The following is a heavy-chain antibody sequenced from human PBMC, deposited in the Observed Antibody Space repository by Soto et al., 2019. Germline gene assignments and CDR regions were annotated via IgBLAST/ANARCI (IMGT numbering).Heavy chain of an antibody. CDR1: GGSISSSSYY. V-gene: IGHV4-39*01. J-gene: IGHJ4*02. CDR2: IYYSGST. CDR3: AKGNWNAHAY. D-gene: IGHD1-1*01. Sequence: SEALSLTCTVSGGSISSSSYYWGWIRQPPGKGLEWIGSIYYSGSTYYNPALKSRVTISVDTSKNQFSLKLSSVTAADTAVYYCAKGNWNAHAYWDQGTLVTVSS.